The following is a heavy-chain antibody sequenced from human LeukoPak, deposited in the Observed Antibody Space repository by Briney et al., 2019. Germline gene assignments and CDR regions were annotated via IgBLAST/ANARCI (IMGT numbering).Heavy chain of an antibody. J-gene: IGHJ6*03. Sequence: SETLSLTCTVSGGSISSYYWSWIRQPPGKGLEWIGYIYTSGSTNYNPSLKSRVTTSVDTSKNQFSLKLSSVTAADTAVYYCARIVVVPAASIGVYYYYYMDVWGKGTTVTVSS. V-gene: IGHV4-4*09. CDR2: IYTSGST. CDR1: GGSISSYY. CDR3: ARIVVVPAASIGVYYYYYMDV. D-gene: IGHD2-2*01.